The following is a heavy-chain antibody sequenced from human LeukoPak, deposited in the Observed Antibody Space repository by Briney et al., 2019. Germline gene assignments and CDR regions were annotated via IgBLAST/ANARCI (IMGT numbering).Heavy chain of an antibody. Sequence: GASVKVSCKASGYTFNAFPMHWVRQAPGQRPEWMGWINTGNGNTKSSQKFQGRVTFSRDTSATTAYMELSSLRSEDTAVYYCAIADMVTTSLLYYWGQGTLVTVSS. D-gene: IGHD5-12*01. CDR2: INTGNGNT. CDR3: AIADMVTTSLLYY. CDR1: GYTFNAFP. V-gene: IGHV1-3*04. J-gene: IGHJ4*02.